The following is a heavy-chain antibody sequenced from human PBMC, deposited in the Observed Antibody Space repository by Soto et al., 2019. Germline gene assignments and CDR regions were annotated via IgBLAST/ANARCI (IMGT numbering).Heavy chain of an antibody. CDR3: ASSRGVVRGVIISWFDP. D-gene: IGHD3-10*01. J-gene: IGHJ5*02. CDR2: IYYIGST. Sequence: PSETLSVNCTVSGGSISSSSYYWGWILQPPGKGLEWIGSIYYIGSTYYNPSLKSRVTISVDTSKNQFSLKLSSVTAADTAVYYCASSRGVVRGVIISWFDPWGQGTLVTVSS. CDR1: GGSISSSSYY. V-gene: IGHV4-39*01.